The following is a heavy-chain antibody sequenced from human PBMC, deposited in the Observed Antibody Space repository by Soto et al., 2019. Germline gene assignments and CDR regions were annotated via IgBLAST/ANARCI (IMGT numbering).Heavy chain of an antibody. V-gene: IGHV3-30-3*01. J-gene: IGHJ3*02. CDR3: ARRSGPSFAFDI. Sequence: GGSLRLSCAASGFTFSYYAMHWVRQAPGKGLEWVALISHDGSNKYYADSVKGRFTISRDNSKKTLYLQMNSLRAEDTAVYYCARRSGPSFAFDIWGQGTMVTVSS. CDR1: GFTFSYYA. D-gene: IGHD1-1*01. CDR2: ISHDGSNK.